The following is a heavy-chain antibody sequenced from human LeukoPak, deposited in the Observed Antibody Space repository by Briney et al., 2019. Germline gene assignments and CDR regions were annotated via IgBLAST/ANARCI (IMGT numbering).Heavy chain of an antibody. CDR3: ARDSGHRGAPFDP. CDR1: GFTVSSNY. Sequence: GGSLRLSCAASGFTVSSNYMSWVRQAPGKGLEWVSVIYSGGSTYYADSVKGRFTISRDNSKNTLYLQMNSLRAEDTAVYYCARDSGHRGAPFDPWGRGTLVTVSS. CDR2: IYSGGST. J-gene: IGHJ5*02. V-gene: IGHV3-53*01.